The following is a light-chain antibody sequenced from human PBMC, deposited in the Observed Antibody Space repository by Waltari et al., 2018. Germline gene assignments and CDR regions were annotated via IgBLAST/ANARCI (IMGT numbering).Light chain of an antibody. CDR2: EVS. J-gene: IGKJ1*01. Sequence: DVVMTQTPLALSVTPGQPASISCKSSQSLLHSDGKTHLYLYLQKPGQPPQLLIYEVSNRFSGVPDRFSGSGSGTDFALTISSLQAEDVAVYYCQQYYSARRTFGQGTKVEV. V-gene: IGKV2D-29*01. CDR3: QQYYSARRT. CDR1: QSLLHSDGKTH.